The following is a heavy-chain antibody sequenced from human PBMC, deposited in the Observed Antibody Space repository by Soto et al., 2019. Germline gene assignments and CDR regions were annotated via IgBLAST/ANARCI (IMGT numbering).Heavy chain of an antibody. CDR1: GFSFGSYA. CDR3: AKYSLFIGGWRDGYNFRCFDY. Sequence: GGSLRLSWAAAGFSFGSYAMSWVRQAPGKGLEWVSAISGSGGSTYYADSVKGRFTISRDNSKNTLYLQMNSLRAEDTAVYYCAKYSLFIGGWRDGYNFRCFDYWGQGTMVTVSS. D-gene: IGHD5-12*01. J-gene: IGHJ4*02. CDR2: ISGSGGST. V-gene: IGHV3-23*01.